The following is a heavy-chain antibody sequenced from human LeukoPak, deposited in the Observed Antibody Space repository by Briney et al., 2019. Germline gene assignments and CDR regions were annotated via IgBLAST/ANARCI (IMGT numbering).Heavy chain of an antibody. CDR1: GGSISSGGYS. CDR3: ARGHYYDSSGYCPFDY. CDR2: INHSGST. V-gene: IGHV4-30-2*01. Sequence: PSQTLSLTCAVSGGSISSGGYSWSWIRQPPGKGLEWIGEINHSGSTNYNPSLKSRVTISVDTSKNQFSLKLSSVTAADTAVYYCARGHYYDSSGYCPFDYWGQGTLVTVSS. J-gene: IGHJ4*02. D-gene: IGHD3-22*01.